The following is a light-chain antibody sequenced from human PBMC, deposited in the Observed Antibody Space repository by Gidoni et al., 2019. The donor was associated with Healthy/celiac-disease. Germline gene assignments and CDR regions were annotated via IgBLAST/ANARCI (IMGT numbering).Light chain of an antibody. CDR1: QSVSSY. CDR2: DAS. Sequence: EIVLTQSPATLSLSPGERATLSCRASQSVSSYLAWSQQKPGQAPRLLIYDASNRATGIPARFSGSGSGTDFTLTISSLEPEDFAVYYCQQRSNWPPRVTFGQGHDWRLN. J-gene: IGKJ5*01. V-gene: IGKV3-11*01. CDR3: QQRSNWPPRVT.